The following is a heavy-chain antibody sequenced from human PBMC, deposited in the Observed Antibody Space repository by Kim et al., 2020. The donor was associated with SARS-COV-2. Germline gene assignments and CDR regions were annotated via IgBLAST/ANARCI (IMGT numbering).Heavy chain of an antibody. Sequence: SETLSLTCTVSGVSMSDYFWNWIRQPAGGGLEWIWRIYTSGHIDYKPSLERQVTMSIATSRRQFFLKLTSVTAADTAVYFWVTAPVTDSPSTDYHFDYWGQGSLVTVSS. CDR1: GVSMSDYF. CDR3: VTAPVTDSPSTDYHFDY. J-gene: IGHJ4*02. CDR2: IYTSGHI. V-gene: IGHV4-4*07. D-gene: IGHD3-22*01.